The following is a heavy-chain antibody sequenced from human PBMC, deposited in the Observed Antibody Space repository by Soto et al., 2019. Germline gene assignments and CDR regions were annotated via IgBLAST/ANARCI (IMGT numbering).Heavy chain of an antibody. J-gene: IGHJ4*02. Sequence: PSETLSLTCTVSGGSISSGGYYWSGIRQHPGKGLEWIGYIYYSGSTNYNPSLKSRVTISVDKSKNQFSLKLSSVTAADTAVYYCARAYGSGRTSEYWGQGTLVTVSS. CDR2: IYYSGST. D-gene: IGHD3-10*01. V-gene: IGHV4-31*03. CDR1: GGSISSGGYY. CDR3: ARAYGSGRTSEY.